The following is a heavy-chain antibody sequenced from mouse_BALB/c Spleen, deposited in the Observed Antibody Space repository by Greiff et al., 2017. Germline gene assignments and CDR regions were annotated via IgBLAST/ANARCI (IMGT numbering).Heavy chain of an antibody. CDR2: IDPANGNT. D-gene: IGHD3-3*01. Sequence: DVKLVESGAELVKPGASVKLSCTASGFNIKDTYMHWVKQRPEQGLEWIGRIDPANGNTKYDPKFQGKATITADTSSNTAYLQLSSLTSEDTAVYYCAREDGDTLWAYWGQGTLVTVSA. V-gene: IGHV14-3*02. CDR3: AREDGDTLWAY. CDR1: GFNIKDTY. J-gene: IGHJ3*01.